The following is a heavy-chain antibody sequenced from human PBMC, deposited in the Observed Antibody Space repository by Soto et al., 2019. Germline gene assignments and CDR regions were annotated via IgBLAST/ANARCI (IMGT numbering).Heavy chain of an antibody. V-gene: IGHV1-46*01. CDR3: ARVLTDSNGWYNCDY. D-gene: IGHD6-19*01. CDR2: INPSSGST. J-gene: IGHJ4*02. Sequence: ASVKVSCKASGYTFTRHDMHWVRQAPGQGLEWMGKINPSSGSTTYAQKFESRVTMTSDTSTSTVYMELGSLRSEDTAVYYCARVLTDSNGWYNCDYWGQGALVTVSS. CDR1: GYTFTRHD.